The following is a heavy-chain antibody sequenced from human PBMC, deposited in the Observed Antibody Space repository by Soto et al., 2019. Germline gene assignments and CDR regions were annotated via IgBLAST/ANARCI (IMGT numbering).Heavy chain of an antibody. J-gene: IGHJ4*02. CDR2: IWGDASKT. CDR3: ATGEGTFDY. V-gene: IGHV3-33*01. CDR1: GFTFDSHG. Sequence: QVQLVESGGGVVQPGTSLRLSCVASGFTFDSHGMDWVRQAPGKGLAWVAIIWGDASKTYYADSAKGRFTISRDNSKNTAHLELNSVSDDDTAVYYCATGEGTFDYWGQRALGTVST.